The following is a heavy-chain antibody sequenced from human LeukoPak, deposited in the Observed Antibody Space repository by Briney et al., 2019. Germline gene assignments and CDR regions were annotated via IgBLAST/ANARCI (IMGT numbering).Heavy chain of an antibody. CDR2: IYHSGST. CDR1: GGSISSGGYY. Sequence: SETLSLTCTVSGGSISSGGYYWSWIRQPPGKGLEWIGYIYHSGSTYYNPSLKSRVTISVDRSKNQFSLKLSSVTAADTAVYYCARGLYGSGSYFDYWGQGTLVTVSS. D-gene: IGHD3-10*01. CDR3: ARGLYGSGSYFDY. J-gene: IGHJ4*02. V-gene: IGHV4-30-2*01.